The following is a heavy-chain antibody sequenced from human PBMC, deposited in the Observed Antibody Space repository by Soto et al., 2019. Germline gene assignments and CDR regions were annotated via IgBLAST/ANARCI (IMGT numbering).Heavy chain of an antibody. J-gene: IGHJ4*02. CDR2: ISGSGGST. V-gene: IGHV3-23*01. Sequence: EVQLLESGGGLVQPGGSLRLSCAASGFTFSSYAMSWVRQAPGKGLEWVSAISGSGGSTYYADSVKGRFTISRDNYKNTVYLQMNSLRAEDTAVYYCAKASGWFGEFDYWGQGTLVTVSS. CDR1: GFTFSSYA. D-gene: IGHD3-10*01. CDR3: AKASGWFGEFDY.